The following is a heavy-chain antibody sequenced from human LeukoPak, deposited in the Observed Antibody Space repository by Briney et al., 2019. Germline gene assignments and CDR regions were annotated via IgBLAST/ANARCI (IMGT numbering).Heavy chain of an antibody. CDR3: ARDDNYGIFVNVDY. CDR2: ISTSTGDT. J-gene: IGHJ4*02. Sequence: GASVTVSCKASGYTFTNYGISWVRQAPGQGPEWMGWISTSTGDTKYTQKFQGRVTLTTDTSTSTAYMELSSLRSDDTAVYYCARDDNYGIFVNVDYWGQGTLVTVSS. CDR1: GYTFTNYG. D-gene: IGHD4-11*01. V-gene: IGHV1-18*01.